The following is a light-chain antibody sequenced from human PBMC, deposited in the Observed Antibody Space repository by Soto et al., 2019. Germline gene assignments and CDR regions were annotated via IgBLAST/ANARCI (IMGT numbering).Light chain of an antibody. J-gene: IGKJ2*03. CDR1: QSISSW. CDR3: QQYNSYPYR. Sequence: DIQLTQSPSTLSPSVGDRVTITCRASQSISSWLAWYQQKPGKAPKLLIYKASSLASGVPSRFSGSGSGTEFTLTISSLQPDDFATYYCQQYNSYPYRFGQGTQREIK. CDR2: KAS. V-gene: IGKV1-5*03.